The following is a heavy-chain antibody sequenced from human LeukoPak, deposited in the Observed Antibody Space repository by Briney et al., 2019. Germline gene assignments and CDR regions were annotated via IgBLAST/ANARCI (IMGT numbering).Heavy chain of an antibody. Sequence: PGGSLRLSCAASGFTFSSYSMNWVRQAPGKGLEWVSYISSSSSTIYYADSVKGRFTISRDNSKNTLYLQMNSLRAEDTAVYFCARDYSGYEKGFDVWGQGTLVTVSS. CDR1: GFTFSSYS. V-gene: IGHV3-48*01. D-gene: IGHD5-12*01. CDR3: ARDYSGYEKGFDV. CDR2: ISSSSSTI. J-gene: IGHJ3*01.